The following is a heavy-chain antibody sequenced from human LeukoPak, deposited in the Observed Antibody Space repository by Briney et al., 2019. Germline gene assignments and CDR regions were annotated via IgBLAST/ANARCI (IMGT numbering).Heavy chain of an antibody. CDR2: MSGSGGGT. CDR1: GITLSNYG. J-gene: IGHJ4*02. D-gene: IGHD3-22*01. V-gene: IGHV3-23*01. Sequence: GGSLRLSCAVSGITLSNYGMGWVRQAPGKGLEWVAGMSGSGGGTNYADSVKGRFTVSRDNSKNTLYLQMKSLRAEDTAVYFCAKRGVVIRVILVGFYKEAYYFDSWGQGALVTVSS. CDR3: AKRGVVIRVILVGFYKEAYYFDS.